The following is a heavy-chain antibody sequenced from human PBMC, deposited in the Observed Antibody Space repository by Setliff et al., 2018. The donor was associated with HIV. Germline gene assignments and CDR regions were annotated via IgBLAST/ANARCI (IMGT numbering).Heavy chain of an antibody. V-gene: IGHV1-46*01. Sequence: ASVKVSCKASGFTFTNYYIHWVRQAPGQGLEWMGIFNPTGGSTSYAQKFQGRVTMTSDMSTSTVYMELSSLRSEDAAVYFCARARGTKDFDYWGQGTLVTVSS. D-gene: IGHD1-7*01. CDR2: FNPTGGST. CDR3: ARARGTKDFDY. J-gene: IGHJ4*02. CDR1: GFTFTNYY.